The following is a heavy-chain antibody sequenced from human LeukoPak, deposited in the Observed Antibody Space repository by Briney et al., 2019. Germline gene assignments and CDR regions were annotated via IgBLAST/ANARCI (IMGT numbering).Heavy chain of an antibody. CDR3: AKDVTMIVVVTSTFDI. V-gene: IGHV3-30*18. CDR2: ISSDGSDQ. D-gene: IGHD3-22*01. J-gene: IGHJ3*02. CDR1: GFTFSNYA. Sequence: GGSLRLSCAASGFTFSNYAMHWVRQAPGKGLERVAVISSDGSDQYYADSVRGRFTISRDNSKNTLYLQMNSLRVEGTAVYFCAKDVTMIVVVTSTFDIWGQGTMVTVSS.